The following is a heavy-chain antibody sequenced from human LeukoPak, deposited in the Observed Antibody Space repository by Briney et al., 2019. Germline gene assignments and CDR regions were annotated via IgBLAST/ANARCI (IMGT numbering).Heavy chain of an antibody. J-gene: IGHJ6*02. Sequence: PSETLSLTCAVYGGSFSGYYWSWIRQPPGKGLEWIGEINHSGSTNYNPSLKSRVTISVDTSKNQFSLKLSSVTAADTAVYYCARVTQLRPRYYYYYYGMGVWGQGTTVTVSS. D-gene: IGHD2-2*01. CDR1: GGSFSGYY. CDR3: ARVTQLRPRYYYYYYGMGV. V-gene: IGHV4-34*01. CDR2: INHSGST.